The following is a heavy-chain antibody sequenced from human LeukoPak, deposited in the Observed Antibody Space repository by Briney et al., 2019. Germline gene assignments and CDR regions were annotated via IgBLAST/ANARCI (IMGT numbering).Heavy chain of an antibody. CDR3: ARLSGGELLSDN. CDR1: GGSISSSSYY. Sequence: SETLSLTCTVSGGSISSSSYYWGWIRQPPGKGLECIGSIYYSGSTYYNLSLKSRVTISVDTSKNQFSLKLSSVTAADTAVYHCARLSGGELLSDNWGQGTLVTVSS. D-gene: IGHD1-26*01. J-gene: IGHJ4*02. CDR2: IYYSGST. V-gene: IGHV4-39*01.